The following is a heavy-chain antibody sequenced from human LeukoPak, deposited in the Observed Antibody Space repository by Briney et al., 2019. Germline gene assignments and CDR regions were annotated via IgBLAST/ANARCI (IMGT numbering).Heavy chain of an antibody. Sequence: PSETLSLTCAVYGGSFSGYYWSWIRQPPGKGLEWIGEINHSGSTNYNPSLKSRLTISVDTSKNQFSLNLSSVTAADTAVYYCAGGLVRGLTEYHYYYYGMDVWGKGTTVTVSS. V-gene: IGHV4-34*01. J-gene: IGHJ6*04. CDR3: AGGLVRGLTEYHYYYYGMDV. D-gene: IGHD3-10*01. CDR2: INHSGST. CDR1: GGSFSGYY.